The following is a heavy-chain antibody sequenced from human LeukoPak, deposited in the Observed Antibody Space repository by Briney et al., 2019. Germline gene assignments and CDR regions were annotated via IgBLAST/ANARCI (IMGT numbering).Heavy chain of an antibody. CDR2: MNPNSGNT. CDR1: GYTFTGYY. V-gene: IGHV1-8*02. CDR3: ARGDGYNINDAFDI. D-gene: IGHD5-24*01. Sequence: ASVKVSCKASGYTFTGYYMHWVRQATGQGLEWMGWMNPNSGNTGYAQKFQGRVTMTRNTSISTAYMELSSLRSEDTAVYYCARGDGYNINDAFDIWGQGTMVTVSS. J-gene: IGHJ3*02.